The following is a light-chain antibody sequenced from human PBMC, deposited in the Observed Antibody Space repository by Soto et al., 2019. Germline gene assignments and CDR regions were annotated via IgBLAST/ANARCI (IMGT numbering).Light chain of an antibody. CDR3: QQYNSPIT. CDR2: KAS. V-gene: IGKV1-5*03. J-gene: IGKJ1*01. CDR1: QTISSW. Sequence: DIQMTQSPSTLSGSVGDRVTITCRASQTISSWLAWYQQKPGKAPKLLIYKASTLKSGVPSRFSGSGSGTDFTLTISSLQPDDFATYYCQQYNSPITFGQGTKVDIK.